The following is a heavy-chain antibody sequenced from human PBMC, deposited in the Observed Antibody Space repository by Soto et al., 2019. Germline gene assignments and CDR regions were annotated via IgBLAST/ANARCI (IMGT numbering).Heavy chain of an antibody. CDR3: AHREPPYYDFWSGKIKNWFDP. CDR2: IYWDDDK. V-gene: IGHV2-5*02. D-gene: IGHD3-3*01. CDR1: GFSLSTSGVG. J-gene: IGHJ5*02. Sequence: VSGPTLVNPTQTLTLTCTFSGFSLSTSGVGGGWIRQPPGKALEWLALIYWDDDKRYSPSLKSRLTITKDTSKNQVVLTMTNMDPVDTATYYCAHREPPYYDFWSGKIKNWFDPWGQGTLVTVSS.